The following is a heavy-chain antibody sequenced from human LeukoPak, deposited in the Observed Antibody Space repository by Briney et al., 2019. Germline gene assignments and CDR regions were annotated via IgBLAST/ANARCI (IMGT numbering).Heavy chain of an antibody. J-gene: IGHJ4*02. CDR1: GGSISSSSYY. CDR2: IYYSGST. D-gene: IGHD5-18*01. CDR3: ARVDAQDTAMVMAGPPPPHPFDY. V-gene: IGHV4-39*07. Sequence: SETLSLTCTVSGGSISSSSYYWGWIRQPPGKGLEWIGSIYYSGSTYYNPSLKSRVTISVDTSKNQFSLKLSSVTAADTAVYYCARVDAQDTAMVMAGPPPPHPFDYWGQGTLVTVSS.